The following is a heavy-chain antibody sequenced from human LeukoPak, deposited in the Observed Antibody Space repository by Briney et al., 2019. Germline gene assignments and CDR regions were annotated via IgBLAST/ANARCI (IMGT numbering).Heavy chain of an antibody. Sequence: GASLRLSCAASGFTFNSYAMRWVRQAPGKGLECVSAISGSGVTTYYADSVKGRFTISRDNSKNTLYLQMNSLRAEDTAVYYCAKCASLGSFDYWGQGTLVTVSS. D-gene: IGHD2-15*01. CDR2: ISGSGVTT. V-gene: IGHV3-23*01. CDR3: AKCASLGSFDY. CDR1: GFTFNSYA. J-gene: IGHJ4*02.